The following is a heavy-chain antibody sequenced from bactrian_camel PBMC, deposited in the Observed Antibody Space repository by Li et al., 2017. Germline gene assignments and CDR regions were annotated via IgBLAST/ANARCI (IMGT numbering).Heavy chain of an antibody. D-gene: IGHD1*01. V-gene: IGHV3S31*01. CDR1: SETFNSCA. CDR2: INNSGGTT. CDR3: TRSYFGASHNTFAF. J-gene: IGHJ4*01. Sequence: EVQLVESGGGSAQAGGSLQLSCRASSETFNSCAMGWVRQAPGKGLEWVSTINNSGGTTYSADSVKGRFTISRDNAKNTLYLQMNSLKPEDTAVYYCTRSYFGASHNTFAFWGQGTQVTVS.